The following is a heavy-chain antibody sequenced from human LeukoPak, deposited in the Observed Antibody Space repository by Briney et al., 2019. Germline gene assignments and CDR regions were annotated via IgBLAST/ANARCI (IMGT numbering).Heavy chain of an antibody. J-gene: IGHJ4*02. CDR3: ARMHCSGGSCYQPYYFDY. V-gene: IGHV4-34*01. Sequence: SETLSLTCAVYGGSFSGYYWSWIRQPPGKGLEWIGEINHSGSTNYNPSLKSRVTISVDTSKNQFSLKLSSVTAADTAVYYCARMHCSGGSCYQPYYFDYWGQGTLVTVSS. CDR1: GGSFSGYY. CDR2: INHSGST. D-gene: IGHD2-15*01.